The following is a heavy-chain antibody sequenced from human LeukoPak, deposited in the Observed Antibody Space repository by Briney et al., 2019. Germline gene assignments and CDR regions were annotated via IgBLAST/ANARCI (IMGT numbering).Heavy chain of an antibody. V-gene: IGHV4-59*01. CDR1: DGSISSYY. CDR3: AREGALFDWSPRGGMDV. Sequence: SETLSLTCTVSDGSISSYYWSWIRQPPGKGLEWIGYIYYSGSTNYNPSLKSRVTISVDTSKNQFSLKLSSVTAADTAVYYCAREGALFDWSPRGGMDVWGQGTTVTVSS. CDR2: IYYSGST. D-gene: IGHD3-9*01. J-gene: IGHJ6*02.